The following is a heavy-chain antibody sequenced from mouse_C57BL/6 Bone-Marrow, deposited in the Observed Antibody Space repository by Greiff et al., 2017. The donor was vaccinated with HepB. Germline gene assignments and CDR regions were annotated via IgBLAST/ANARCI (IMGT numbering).Heavy chain of an antibody. Sequence: VQLQQSGAELVWPGASVTLSCKASGYTFTDYEMHWVKQTPVHGLEWIGAIDPETGGTAYNQKFKGKAILTADKSSSTAYMELRSLTSEDSAVYYCTLIYYDYPAWFAYWGQGTLVTVSA. V-gene: IGHV1-15*01. D-gene: IGHD2-4*01. CDR3: TLIYYDYPAWFAY. CDR2: IDPETGGT. J-gene: IGHJ3*01. CDR1: GYTFTDYE.